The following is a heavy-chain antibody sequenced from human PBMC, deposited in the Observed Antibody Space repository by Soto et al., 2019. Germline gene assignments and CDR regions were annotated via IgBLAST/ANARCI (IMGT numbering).Heavy chain of an antibody. J-gene: IGHJ6*02. D-gene: IGHD3-10*01. CDR3: AGDLMVRGVIGYYYGMDV. V-gene: IGHV1-18*04. CDR2: ISAYNGNT. Sequence: ASVKVSCKASGYTFTSYGISWVRQAPGQGLEWMGWISAYNGNTNYAQKLQGRVTMTTDTSTSTAYMELRSLRSDDTAVYYCAGDLMVRGVIGYYYGMDVWGQGTTVTVSS. CDR1: GYTFTSYG.